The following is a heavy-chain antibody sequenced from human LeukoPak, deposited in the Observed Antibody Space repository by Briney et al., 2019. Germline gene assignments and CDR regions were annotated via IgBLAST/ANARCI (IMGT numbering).Heavy chain of an antibody. CDR1: GFTFSSYG. Sequence: GGSLRLSCVVSGFTFSSYGMHWVRQAPGKGLEWVALIWYDGSNKYYADSVKGRFTISRDNSKNTLFLQMNSLRAEDTGLYYCAKDREAASTRYYFDYWGQGTLVTVSS. D-gene: IGHD6-25*01. CDR3: AKDREAASTRYYFDY. CDR2: IWYDGSNK. V-gene: IGHV3-30*02. J-gene: IGHJ4*02.